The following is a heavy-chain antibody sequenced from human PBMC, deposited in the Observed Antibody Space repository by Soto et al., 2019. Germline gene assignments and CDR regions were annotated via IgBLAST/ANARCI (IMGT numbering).Heavy chain of an antibody. J-gene: IGHJ4*02. V-gene: IGHV1-46*01. CDR3: AGARDTGVNLYYFDY. D-gene: IGHD1-1*01. Sequence: ASVKVSCKASGYTFTNYCVHWVRQAPGQGLEWMGIIDPSGGSTSYSRKFQGRLTMTRDTSTSTVYMELSSLRSEDTAVYSCAGARDTGVNLYYFDYWGQGTLVTV. CDR1: GYTFTNYC. CDR2: IDPSGGST.